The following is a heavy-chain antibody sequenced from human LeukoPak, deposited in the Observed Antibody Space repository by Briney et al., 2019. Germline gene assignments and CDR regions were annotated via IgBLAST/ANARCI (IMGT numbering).Heavy chain of an antibody. V-gene: IGHV3-23*01. J-gene: IGHJ4*02. Sequence: GGSLRLSCAASGFTFRSYAMSWVRQAPGKGLEWVSGISGSGGSTYYTDSVKGRFTISRDNSKNTLYLQMNSLRAEDTAVYYCAKEGYYGSGSYLPPDYWGQGTLVTVSS. CDR2: ISGSGGST. D-gene: IGHD3-10*01. CDR3: AKEGYYGSGSYLPPDY. CDR1: GFTFRSYA.